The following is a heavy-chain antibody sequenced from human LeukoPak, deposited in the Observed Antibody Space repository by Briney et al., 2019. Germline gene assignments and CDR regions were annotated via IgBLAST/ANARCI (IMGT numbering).Heavy chain of an antibody. CDR3: AREGGSGRSFDY. Sequence: SETLSLTCTVSGASISSDFWSWIRPPAGKGLEWIGRIYTSGTTNYNPSLKSGVTMSLDTSKNQFSLRLSSVTAADPAVYHCAREGGSGRSFDYWGQGTLVTVSS. CDR1: GASISSDF. V-gene: IGHV4-4*07. J-gene: IGHJ4*02. D-gene: IGHD3-10*01. CDR2: IYTSGTT.